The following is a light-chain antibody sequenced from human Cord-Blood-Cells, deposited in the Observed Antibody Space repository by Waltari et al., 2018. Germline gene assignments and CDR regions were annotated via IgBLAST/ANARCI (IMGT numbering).Light chain of an antibody. V-gene: IGKV3-11*01. Sequence: EIVLTQSPATLSLSPGERVTLYCRASQSVSSYLAWYQQKPGQAPRLLIYGATNRATGIPARFSGSGSGTDFTLTISSLEPEDFAVYYCQQRSNWPYTFGQGTKLEIK. CDR2: GAT. CDR1: QSVSSY. CDR3: QQRSNWPYT. J-gene: IGKJ2*01.